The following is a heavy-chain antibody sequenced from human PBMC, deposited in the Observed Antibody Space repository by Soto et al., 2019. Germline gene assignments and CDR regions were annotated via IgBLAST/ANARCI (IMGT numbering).Heavy chain of an antibody. V-gene: IGHV4-31*11. D-gene: IGHD2-8*02. CDR2: IFHTGST. Sequence: SETLSLTCAVSGASISSGDSYWSWIRQRPGKGLEWIGYIFHTGSTYYNPSLKSRVTISLDSSKNQFSLKLTSATAADTAVYLRARENYCTSANCFIHFDSWGQGSLVTVSS. CDR1: GASISSGDSY. CDR3: ARENYCTSANCFIHFDS. J-gene: IGHJ4*02.